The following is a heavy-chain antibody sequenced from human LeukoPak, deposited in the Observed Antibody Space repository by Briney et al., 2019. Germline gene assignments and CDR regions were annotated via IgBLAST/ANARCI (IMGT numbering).Heavy chain of an antibody. D-gene: IGHD1-1*01. CDR2: ISSNGGST. CDR1: GFTFSSYS. CDR3: AREVNWRFDY. Sequence: GGGLRLSCAAPGFTFSSYSMYWVRQAPGKGLEYVSAISSNGGSTYYANSVKGRFTISRDNSKNTLYLQMGSLRGEDMAVYYCAREVNWRFDYWGQGTLATVSS. J-gene: IGHJ4*02. V-gene: IGHV3-64*01.